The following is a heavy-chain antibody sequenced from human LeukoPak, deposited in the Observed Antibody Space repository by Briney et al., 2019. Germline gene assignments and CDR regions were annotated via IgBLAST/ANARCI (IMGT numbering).Heavy chain of an antibody. CDR2: IYYSGST. CDR1: GGSVSSGSYY. V-gene: IGHV4-61*01. Sequence: SETLSLTCTVSGGSVSSGSYYWSWIRQPPGKGLEWIGYIYYSGSTNYNPSLKSRVTISVDTSKNQFSLKLSSVTAADTAVYYCARDPSYHDYYDSSGYYDYWGQGTLVTASS. J-gene: IGHJ4*02. D-gene: IGHD3-22*01. CDR3: ARDPSYHDYYDSSGYYDY.